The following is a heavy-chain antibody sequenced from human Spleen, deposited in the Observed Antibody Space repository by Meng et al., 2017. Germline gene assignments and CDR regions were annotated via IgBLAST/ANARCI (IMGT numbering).Heavy chain of an antibody. CDR1: GGSISSYYWS. CDR3: AHHFFFGPDSGTYFHY. CDR2: IYWDDDK. V-gene: IGHV2-5*02. Sequence: TLSLTCTVSGGSISSYYWSWIRQPPGKALEWLALIYWDDDKRYTPSLKSRLTITRDTSKNHVILTMTNMDPVDTATYYCAHHFFFGPDSGTYFHYWGQGTLVTVSS. J-gene: IGHJ4*02. D-gene: IGHD1-26*01.